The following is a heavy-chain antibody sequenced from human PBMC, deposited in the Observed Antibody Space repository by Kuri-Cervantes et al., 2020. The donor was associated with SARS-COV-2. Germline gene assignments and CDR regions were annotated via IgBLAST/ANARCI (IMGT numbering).Heavy chain of an antibody. Sequence: ETLSLTCTVSSGSITNYYWSWIRQPPGKGLEWIGRIKSKTDGGTTDYAAPVKGRFTISRDDSKNTLYLQMNSLKTEDTAVYYCTTDLPRFWASPEDEDYWGQGTLVTVSS. D-gene: IGHD3-3*01. CDR3: TTDLPRFWASPEDEDY. CDR1: SGSITNYY. J-gene: IGHJ4*02. V-gene: IGHV3-15*01. CDR2: IKSKTDGGTT.